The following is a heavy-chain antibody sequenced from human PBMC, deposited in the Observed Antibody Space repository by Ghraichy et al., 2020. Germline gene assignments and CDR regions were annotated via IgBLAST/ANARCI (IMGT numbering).Heavy chain of an antibody. Sequence: GGSLRLSCAASGFTFSSYSMNWVRQAPGKGLEWVSSISSSSRFIYYADSVKGRFTISKDNAKNSLSLQMNSLRAEDTAVYYCTRGGGTTSIQGVWGQGTTVTASS. D-gene: IGHD1-7*01. V-gene: IGHV3-21*01. CDR2: ISSSSRFI. CDR1: GFTFSSYS. J-gene: IGHJ6*02. CDR3: TRGGGTTSIQGV.